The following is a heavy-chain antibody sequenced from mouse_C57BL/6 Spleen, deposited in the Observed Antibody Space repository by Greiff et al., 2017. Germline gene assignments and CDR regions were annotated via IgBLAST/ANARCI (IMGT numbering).Heavy chain of an antibody. V-gene: IGHV1-50*01. CDR1: GYTFTSYW. J-gene: IGHJ2*01. CDR3: ARAGGRRVDY. CDR2: IDPSDSYT. D-gene: IGHD3-3*01. Sequence: QVHVKQPGAELVKPGASVKLSCKASGYTFTSYWMQWVKQRPGQGLEWIGGIDPSDSYTNYNQKFKGKATLTVDTSSSTAYMQLSSLTSEDSAVYYCARAGGRRVDYWGQGTTLTVSS.